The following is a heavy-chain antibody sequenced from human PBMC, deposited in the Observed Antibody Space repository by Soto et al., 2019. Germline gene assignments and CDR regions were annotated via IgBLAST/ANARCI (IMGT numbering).Heavy chain of an antibody. D-gene: IGHD6-25*01. Sequence: XATLALTCAVSGYSINSGHSWWWIRQPPGKGLEWIGSIFHTGSTYYNPSLKSRVTLSVDTSKNQFSLKLSSVTAADTAVYFCANLPRLYGMDVWGQGTTVTVSS. CDR1: GYSINSGHS. CDR3: ANLPRLYGMDV. J-gene: IGHJ6*02. V-gene: IGHV4-38-2*01. CDR2: IFHTGST.